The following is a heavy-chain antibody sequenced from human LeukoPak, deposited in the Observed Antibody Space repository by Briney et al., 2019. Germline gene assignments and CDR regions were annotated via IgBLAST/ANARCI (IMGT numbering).Heavy chain of an antibody. J-gene: IGHJ4*02. CDR1: GFTVSSNY. CDR2: IYTGGST. D-gene: IGHD3-10*01. CDR3: AKDGLGDY. Sequence: PGGSLRLSCAASGFTVSSNYMSWVRQAPGKGLEWVSVIYTGGSTYYADSVRGRFTISRDNSKNTLYLQMNRLRAEDTAIYYCAKDGLGDYWGQGTLVTVSS. V-gene: IGHV3-53*01.